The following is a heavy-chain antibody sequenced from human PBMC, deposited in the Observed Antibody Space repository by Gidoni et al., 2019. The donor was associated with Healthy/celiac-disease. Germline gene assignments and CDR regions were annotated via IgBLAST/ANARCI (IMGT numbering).Heavy chain of an antibody. V-gene: IGHV1-24*01. CDR2: FDPEDGET. D-gene: IGHD3-3*01. Sequence: QVQLVQSGSEVKKPGASVKVSCKVSGSTLTALSMPRVRQAPGKGIEWMGGFDPEDGETIYAQKFQGRVTMTEDTSTDTAYMELSSLRSEYTAVYYCATGVPRMTIFGVVRDYYYYGMDVWGQGTTVTVSS. J-gene: IGHJ6*02. CDR1: GSTLTALS. CDR3: ATGVPRMTIFGVVRDYYYYGMDV.